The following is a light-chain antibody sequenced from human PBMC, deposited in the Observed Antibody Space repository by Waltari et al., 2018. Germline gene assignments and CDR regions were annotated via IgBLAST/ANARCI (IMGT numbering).Light chain of an antibody. J-gene: IGLJ2*01. Sequence: QSVLTQPPPASATPGPRVTISCTGSTSNNGTHYVYWYQQLPGTAPKLLIYKNNQRPSGVPDRFSGSQSGTSASLAISGLRSEDEADYYCAAWDDSLSGVSFGGGTKLTVL. V-gene: IGLV1-47*01. CDR2: KNN. CDR1: TSNNGTHY. CDR3: AAWDDSLSGVS.